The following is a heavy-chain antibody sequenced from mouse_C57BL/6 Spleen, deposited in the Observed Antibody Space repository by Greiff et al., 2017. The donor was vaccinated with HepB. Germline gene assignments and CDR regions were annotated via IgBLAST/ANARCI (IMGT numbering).Heavy chain of an antibody. CDR2: INPSTGGT. J-gene: IGHJ1*03. CDR1: GYSFTGYY. D-gene: IGHD1-1*01. V-gene: IGHV1-42*01. Sequence: VQLKQSGPELVKPGASVKISCKASGYSFTGYYMNWVKQSPEKSLEWIGEINPSTGGTTYNQKFKAKATLTVDKSSSTAYMQLKSLTSEDSAVYYCASYYGSSYRYFDVWGTGTTVTVSS. CDR3: ASYYGSSYRYFDV.